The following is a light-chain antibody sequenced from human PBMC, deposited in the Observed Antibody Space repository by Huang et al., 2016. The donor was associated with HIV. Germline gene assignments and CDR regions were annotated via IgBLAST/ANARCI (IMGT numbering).Light chain of an antibody. CDR2: WAS. CDR1: QTVLYTSTNKNF. J-gene: IGKJ2*01. V-gene: IGKV4-1*01. CDR3: HQYFSTPST. Sequence: DIVMTQSPDSLAVSLGERATINCKSSQTVLYTSTNKNFLAWYQQKSGQPPRLLIYWASIRESGVPERFSGSGSGTNFTLTVDGLQAEDVAVYYCHQYFSTPSTFGQGTKLEI.